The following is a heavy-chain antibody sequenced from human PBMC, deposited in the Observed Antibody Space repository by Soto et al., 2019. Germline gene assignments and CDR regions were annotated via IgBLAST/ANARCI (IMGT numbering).Heavy chain of an antibody. V-gene: IGHV3-30-3*01. CDR2: ISFHEYNK. CDR1: GFTFSSYS. D-gene: IGHD6-13*01. Sequence: QVQLVESGGGVVQPERSLRLSCAASGFTFSSYSMHWVRQAPGKGLEWVAVISFHEYNKDYADSVRGRFTISRDNSENTLYLQMTSLRAEDTAVYYCARGGDSSTWYFSDYYGMDVWGQGTTVTVSS. CDR3: ARGGDSSTWYFSDYYGMDV. J-gene: IGHJ6*02.